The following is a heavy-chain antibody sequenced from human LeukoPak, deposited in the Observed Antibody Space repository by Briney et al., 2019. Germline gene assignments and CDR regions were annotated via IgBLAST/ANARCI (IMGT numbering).Heavy chain of an antibody. Sequence: PSETLSLTCAVSGGSISSSNWWSWVRQPPGKGLEWIGEIYHSGSTNYNPSLKSRVTISVDKSKNQFSLKLSSVTAADTAVYYCARKSMVVIPRSFDYWGQGTLVTVSS. CDR2: IYHSGST. D-gene: IGHD2-21*01. CDR3: ARKSMVVIPRSFDY. V-gene: IGHV4-4*02. CDR1: GGSISSSNW. J-gene: IGHJ4*02.